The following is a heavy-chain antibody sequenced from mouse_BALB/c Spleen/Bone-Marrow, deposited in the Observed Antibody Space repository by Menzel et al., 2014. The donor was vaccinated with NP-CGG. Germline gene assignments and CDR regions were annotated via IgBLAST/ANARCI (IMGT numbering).Heavy chain of an antibody. CDR1: GYAFXNYL. V-gene: IGHV1-54*01. CDR2: INPGSGGA. Sequence: VKLQESGAELVRPGTSVKVSCKASGYAFXNYLIEWVKQRPVQGLEWIGVINPGSGGANYNAKFKGKATLTADKSSSTAYMQLSSLTSDDSAAYFCAREWTARAVDYWGQGTTLTVSS. J-gene: IGHJ2*01. CDR3: AREWTARAVDY. D-gene: IGHD3-2*01.